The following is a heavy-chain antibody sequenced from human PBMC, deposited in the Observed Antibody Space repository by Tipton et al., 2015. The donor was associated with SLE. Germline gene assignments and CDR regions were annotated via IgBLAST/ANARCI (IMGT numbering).Heavy chain of an antibody. Sequence: TLSLTCTVSGGSISSGSYYWSWIRQHAGKGLEWIGRIYTSGSTNYNPSLKSRVTISVDTSKNQFSLKLSSVTAADTAVYYCARALRGGAAAGTGGPYYFDYWGQGTLVTVSS. V-gene: IGHV4-61*02. CDR3: ARALRGGAAAGTGGPYYFDY. J-gene: IGHJ4*02. CDR2: IYTSGST. CDR1: GGSISSGSYY. D-gene: IGHD6-13*01.